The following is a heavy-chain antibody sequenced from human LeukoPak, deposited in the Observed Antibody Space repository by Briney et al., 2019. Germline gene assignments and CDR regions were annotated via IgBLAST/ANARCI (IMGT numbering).Heavy chain of an antibody. CDR2: IYYSGST. J-gene: IGHJ4*02. CDR1: GGSIGSYY. CDR3: ARVDRGYSPDY. Sequence: SETLSLTCTVSGGSIGSYYWSWIRQPPGKGLEWIGYIYYSGSTNYNPSLKSRVTISVDTSKNQFSLRLSSLTAADTAVYYCARVDRGYSPDYWGQGTLVTVSS. D-gene: IGHD5-18*01. V-gene: IGHV4-59*01.